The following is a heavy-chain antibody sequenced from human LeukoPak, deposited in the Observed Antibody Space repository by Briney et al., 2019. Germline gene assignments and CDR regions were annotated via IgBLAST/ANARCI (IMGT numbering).Heavy chain of an antibody. CDR1: GSSISNGYY. D-gene: IGHD3-10*01. Sequence: SETLSLTCTVSGSSISNGYYWGWIRQPPGKGLEWIGYIYYSGSTNYNPSLKSRVTISVDTSKNQFSLKLSSVTAADTAVYYCARVGATMVRGVIYYGMDVWGQGTTVTVSS. CDR3: ARVGATMVRGVIYYGMDV. CDR2: IYYSGST. J-gene: IGHJ6*02. V-gene: IGHV4-59*01.